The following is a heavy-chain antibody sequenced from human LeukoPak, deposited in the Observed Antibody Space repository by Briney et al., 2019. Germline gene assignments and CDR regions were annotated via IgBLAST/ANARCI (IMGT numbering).Heavy chain of an antibody. V-gene: IGHV3-7*04. CDR1: GFTFTDSW. J-gene: IGHJ4*02. CDR3: ARVRYGNYFDY. D-gene: IGHD3-16*02. Sequence: GGSLRLSCAASGFTFTDSWMSWVRQPPGKGLEWVVNIKPDGTEKYYVDSLKGRFTVSRDNAKNSMYLQMGSLRAEDTAVYYCARVRYGNYFDYWGQGTLVTVSS. CDR2: IKPDGTEK.